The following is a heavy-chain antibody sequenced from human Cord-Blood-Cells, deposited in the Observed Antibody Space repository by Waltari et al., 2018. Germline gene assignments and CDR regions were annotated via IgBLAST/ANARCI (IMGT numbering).Heavy chain of an antibody. CDR3: AGGRYCGSTSCDDY. Sequence: QVQLVQSGAEVKKPGASVKVSCKASGYTFTGYYMHWVRQAPGQGLEWMVWIKPNSGGTNYAQKFQGRVTMTRDTSIRTAYLGLSRRRSHVTAVYYCAGGRYCGSTSCDDYWGPGTLVTVSS. CDR2: IKPNSGGT. V-gene: IGHV1-2*02. D-gene: IGHD2-2*01. J-gene: IGHJ4*02. CDR1: GYTFTGYY.